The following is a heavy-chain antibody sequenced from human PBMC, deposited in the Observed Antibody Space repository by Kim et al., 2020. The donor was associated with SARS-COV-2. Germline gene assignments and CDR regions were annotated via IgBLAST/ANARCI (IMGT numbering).Heavy chain of an antibody. CDR1: GYTFTSYA. V-gene: IGHV7-4-1*02. D-gene: IGHD5-18*01. Sequence: ASVKVSCKASGYTFTSYAMNWVRQAPGQGLEWMGWINTNTGNPTYAQGFTGRFVFSLDTSVSTAYLQISSLKAEDTAVYYCARGASLEEDTAMGSDYWGQGALVTGS. J-gene: IGHJ4*02. CDR2: INTNTGNP. CDR3: ARGASLEEDTAMGSDY.